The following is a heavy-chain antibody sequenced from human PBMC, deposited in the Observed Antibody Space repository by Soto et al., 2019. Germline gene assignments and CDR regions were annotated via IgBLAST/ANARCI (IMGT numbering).Heavy chain of an antibody. D-gene: IGHD7-27*01. CDR2: INHSGSA. Sequence: PSETLSLTCDVYGGSFSGYIWTWIRQTPGKGLQWIGQINHSGSANYNPSLKSRVTISVHTSNSQFSLELSSVTAADTAVYYCGRGLITGGKYSGGGYYFDSWGQGTQVTVS. CDR1: GGSFSGYI. J-gene: IGHJ4*02. V-gene: IGHV4-34*01. CDR3: GRGLITGGKYSGGGYYFDS.